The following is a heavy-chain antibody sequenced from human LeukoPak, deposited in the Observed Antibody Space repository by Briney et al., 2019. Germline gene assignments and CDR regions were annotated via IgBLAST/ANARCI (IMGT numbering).Heavy chain of an antibody. CDR1: GFTFSSYG. Sequence: GGSLRLSCAASGFTFSSYGMHWVRQAPGKGLEWVAFIRYDGSKKYYADSVKGRFTISRGNSKNTLYLQMNSLRAEDTAVYYCARDRGNMVRGVDMDVWGKGTTVTISS. J-gene: IGHJ6*03. V-gene: IGHV3-30*02. CDR2: IRYDGSKK. D-gene: IGHD3-10*01. CDR3: ARDRGNMVRGVDMDV.